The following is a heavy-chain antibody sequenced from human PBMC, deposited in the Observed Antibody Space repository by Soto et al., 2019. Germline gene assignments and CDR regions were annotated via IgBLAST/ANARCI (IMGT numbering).Heavy chain of an antibody. Sequence: GGSLRLSCAASGFTFINYAMHWVRQAPGKGLEWVAVIPYDGSNKYYADSVKGRFTISRDNSKNTMYLQMNSLSAEDTAVYHCARDQVKGTMTILWGQGTLVTVSS. J-gene: IGHJ4*02. CDR3: ARDQVKGTMTIL. CDR1: GFTFINYA. V-gene: IGHV3-30-3*01. CDR2: IPYDGSNK. D-gene: IGHD4-17*01.